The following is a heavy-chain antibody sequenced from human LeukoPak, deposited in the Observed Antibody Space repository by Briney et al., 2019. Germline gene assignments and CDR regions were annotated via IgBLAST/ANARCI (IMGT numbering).Heavy chain of an antibody. D-gene: IGHD6-19*01. CDR1: GGSISSSSYY. J-gene: IGHJ3*02. Sequence: PSETLSLTCTVSGGSISSSSYYWGWIRQPPGKGLEWIGSIYYSGSTYYNPSLKSRVTISVDTSKNQFSLKLSSVTAADTAVYYCARDRAAEQWLATFDAFDIWGQGTMVTVSS. V-gene: IGHV4-39*07. CDR2: IYYSGST. CDR3: ARDRAAEQWLATFDAFDI.